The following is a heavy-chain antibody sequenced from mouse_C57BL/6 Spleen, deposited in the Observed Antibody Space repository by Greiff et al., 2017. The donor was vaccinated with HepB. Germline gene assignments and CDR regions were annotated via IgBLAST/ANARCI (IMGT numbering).Heavy chain of an antibody. CDR1: GYAFSSYW. Sequence: QVQLQQSGAELVKPGASVKISCKASGYAFSSYWMNWVKQRPGKGLEWIGQIYPGDGDTNYNGKFKGKATLTADKSSSTAYMQLSSLTSEDSAVYFCARGLLLLRYVDYWGQGTTLTVSS. D-gene: IGHD1-1*01. J-gene: IGHJ2*01. CDR3: ARGLLLLRYVDY. CDR2: IYPGDGDT. V-gene: IGHV1-80*01.